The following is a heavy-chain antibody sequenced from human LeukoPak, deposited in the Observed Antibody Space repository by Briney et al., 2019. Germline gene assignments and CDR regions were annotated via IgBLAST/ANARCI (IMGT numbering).Heavy chain of an antibody. J-gene: IGHJ3*02. D-gene: IGHD4/OR15-4a*01. CDR3: ARDKKGADAFDI. CDR1: GFTFSNYG. V-gene: IGHV3-33*01. Sequence: PGRSLRLSCAASGFTFSNYGMHWVRQAPGKGLEWVTAIWYDGSKKLYADSVKGRFTISRDNSKNTLYLQMNSLRAEDTAVYYCARDKKGADAFDIWGQGTMVTVSS. CDR2: IWYDGSKK.